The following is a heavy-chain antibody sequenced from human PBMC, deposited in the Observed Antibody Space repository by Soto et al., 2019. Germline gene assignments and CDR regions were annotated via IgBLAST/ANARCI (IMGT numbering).Heavy chain of an antibody. J-gene: IGHJ4*02. CDR1: GFTFNTYW. CDR2: INEDGNKQ. D-gene: IGHD6-25*01. Sequence: EVQLVESGGGLVQPGGSLRLSCVVSGFTFNTYWMTWIRQAPGKGLEWVANINEDGNKQNYVDSVRGRFTISRDNAKTSLYLQMNSPRVEDTAVYYCATRAGAPADWGQGTLVTVSS. CDR3: ATRAGAPAD. V-gene: IGHV3-7*01.